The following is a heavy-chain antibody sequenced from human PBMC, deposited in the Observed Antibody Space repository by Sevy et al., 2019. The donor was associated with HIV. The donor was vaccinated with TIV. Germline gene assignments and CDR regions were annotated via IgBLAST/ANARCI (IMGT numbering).Heavy chain of an antibody. V-gene: IGHV1-2*06. CDR2: INPNSGAT. CDR1: GYTFTGYS. J-gene: IGHJ4*02. D-gene: IGHD2-2*01. Sequence: ASVKVSCKASGYTFTGYSMHWVRQAPGQGLEWMGRINPNSGATNYAQKFQGRVTMTRDTSISTAYIELSRLTSDDTAVYYCARGVAVPAQGHFEYWGQGTLVTVSS. CDR3: ARGVAVPAQGHFEY.